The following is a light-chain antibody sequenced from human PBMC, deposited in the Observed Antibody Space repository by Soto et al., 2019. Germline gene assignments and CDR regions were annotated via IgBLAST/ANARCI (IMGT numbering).Light chain of an antibody. CDR2: EAS. CDR3: EQYKNWPLT. J-gene: IGKJ4*01. Sequence: EIVMTQSPATLSVSPGERATLSCRASQSVNSNLAWYQQKRGQAPRLLIYEASSRATGIPARFSASGSGTEFTLTISSLQSEDFAVYYCEQYKNWPLTFGGGTNVEIK. CDR1: QSVNSN. V-gene: IGKV3-15*01.